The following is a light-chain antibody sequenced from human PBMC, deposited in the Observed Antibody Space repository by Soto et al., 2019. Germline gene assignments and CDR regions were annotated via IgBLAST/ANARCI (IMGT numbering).Light chain of an antibody. CDR1: QDVRKY. CDR2: DAS. J-gene: IGKJ3*01. Sequence: DIQMTQSPSSLSASVGDRVTITCQASQDVRKYLSWYQQKARKARKVLIYDASNLETGVPSRFSGSGSGTDFTFTISSLQPEDIATYYCQQRHNLPHTFGPGTKVDIK. CDR3: QQRHNLPHT. V-gene: IGKV1-33*01.